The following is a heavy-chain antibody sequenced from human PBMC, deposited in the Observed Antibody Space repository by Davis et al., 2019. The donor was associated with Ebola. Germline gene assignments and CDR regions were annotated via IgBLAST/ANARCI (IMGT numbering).Heavy chain of an antibody. CDR2: ISSSSSTI. CDR1: GFTFSSYN. D-gene: IGHD3-3*01. J-gene: IGHJ4*02. CDR3: ARGVTYYDFWSGYWGY. V-gene: IGHV3-48*04. Sequence: GGSLRLSCAASGFTFSSYNMNWVRQAPGKGLEWVSYISSSSSTIYYADSVKGRFTISRDNAKNSLYLQMNSLRAEDTAVYYCARGVTYYDFWSGYWGYWGQGTLVTVSS.